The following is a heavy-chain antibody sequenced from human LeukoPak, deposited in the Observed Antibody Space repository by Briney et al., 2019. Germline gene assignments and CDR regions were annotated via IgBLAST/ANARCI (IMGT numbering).Heavy chain of an antibody. CDR3: AKDLSAYYDILIDYETFDF. Sequence: GGSLRLSCAASGFPFSSYAMHWVRHAPGKGLEWVAFIQHDGGNKYYGDFLKGRFTISRDNSKNTLYLQMNSLRAEDTAVYYCAKDLSAYYDILIDYETFDFWGQGTLVTVSS. J-gene: IGHJ4*02. CDR2: IQHDGGNK. CDR1: GFPFSSYA. D-gene: IGHD3-9*01. V-gene: IGHV3-30*02.